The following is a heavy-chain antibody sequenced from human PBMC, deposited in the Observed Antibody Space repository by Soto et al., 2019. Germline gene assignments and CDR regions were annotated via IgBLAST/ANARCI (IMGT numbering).Heavy chain of an antibody. Sequence: PGGSLRLSCAASGFNFSSCSMGWVRQAPGKGLVWVSGIKGDGSYTNHADSVRGRFTISRDNAKNSLYLQMNSLRDEDTAVYYCVGTDYFDYWGQGTLVTVSS. D-gene: IGHD1-1*01. CDR2: IKGDGSYT. J-gene: IGHJ4*02. CDR1: GFNFSSCS. V-gene: IGHV3-74*01. CDR3: VGTDYFDY.